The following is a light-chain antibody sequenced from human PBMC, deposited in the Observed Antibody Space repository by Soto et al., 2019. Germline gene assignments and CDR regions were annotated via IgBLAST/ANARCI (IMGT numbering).Light chain of an antibody. CDR3: QQYAAHPLP. Sequence: DIQLTQSPSVLSASVGDRVSISCRASQDIAHHLNWYQQKPGRAPKLLIFEKSTLLYGVPSRFSGSGSGTEFTLTVSSLPPEDFATYFCQQYAAHPLPFGEGTRVEIK. CDR2: EKS. CDR1: QDIAHH. J-gene: IGKJ4*01. V-gene: IGKV1-9*01.